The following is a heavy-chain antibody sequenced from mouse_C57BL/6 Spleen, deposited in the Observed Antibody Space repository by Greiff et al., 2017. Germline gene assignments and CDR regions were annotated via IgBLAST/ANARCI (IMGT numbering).Heavy chain of an antibody. V-gene: IGHV5-4*01. D-gene: IGHD2-5*01. Sequence: EVKLVESGGGLVKPGGSLTLSCAASGFTFSSYAMSWVRQTPEKRLEWVATISDGGSSTYYPNNVKGRFTISRDNAKNNLYLQMSHLKSEDTAMYYCARDPSYYSNVSYWYFDVWGTGTTVTVSS. CDR3: ARDPSYYSNVSYWYFDV. CDR2: ISDGGSST. CDR1: GFTFSSYA. J-gene: IGHJ1*03.